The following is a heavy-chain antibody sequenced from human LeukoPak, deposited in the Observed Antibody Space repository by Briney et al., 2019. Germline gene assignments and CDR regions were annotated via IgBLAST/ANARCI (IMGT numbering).Heavy chain of an antibody. J-gene: IGHJ4*02. Sequence: PGGSLRLSCAASGFTFSNYWMHWVRQAPGKGLVWVSRIKNDGSPTIYADSVKGRFTISRDNAKNTLYLPMNSLRAEDTAVYYCARDPYYGDADLGYWGQGTVVMVSS. CDR3: ARDPYYGDADLGY. CDR1: GFTFSNYW. D-gene: IGHD4-17*01. CDR2: IKNDGSPT. V-gene: IGHV3-74*01.